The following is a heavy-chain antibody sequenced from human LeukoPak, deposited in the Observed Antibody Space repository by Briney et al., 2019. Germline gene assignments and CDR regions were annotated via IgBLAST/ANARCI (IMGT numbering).Heavy chain of an antibody. CDR3: ARDPDHGALDY. D-gene: IGHD4-17*01. CDR1: GLTFSRCW. Sequence: GGALRLSCAASGLTFSRCWMSWVRQAPGKGLEWVADINQDGSGKYYVDSVKGRFTVSRDNAKNSLYLQMNSLRAEDTAVYYCARDPDHGALDYWGQGTPVTVSS. J-gene: IGHJ4*02. V-gene: IGHV3-7*01. CDR2: INQDGSGK.